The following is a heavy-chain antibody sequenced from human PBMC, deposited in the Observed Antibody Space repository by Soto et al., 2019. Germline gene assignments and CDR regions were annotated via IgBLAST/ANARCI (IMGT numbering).Heavy chain of an antibody. V-gene: IGHV4-39*01. CDR3: ARHDSSSSEYYYGMDV. CDR1: GGSISSRSYY. Sequence: QLQLQESGPGLVKPSETLSLTCTVSGGSISSRSYYWGWIRQPPGKGLEWIGSIYYSGSTYYNPSLKSRVTISGYTSKNEFSLKLSSVTAADTAVYYCARHDSSSSEYYYGMDVWGQGTTVTVSS. J-gene: IGHJ6*02. CDR2: IYYSGST. D-gene: IGHD6-6*01.